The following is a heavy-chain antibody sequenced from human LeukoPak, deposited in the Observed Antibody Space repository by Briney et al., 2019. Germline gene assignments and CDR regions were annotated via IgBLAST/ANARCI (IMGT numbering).Heavy chain of an antibody. CDR1: GGSISSGIYY. Sequence: SETLSLTCTVSGGSISSGIYYWSWIRQPAGKGLEWIGRIYTSGSTNYKPSLKSRATISVDTSKNQFSLKLSSVTAADTAVYYCARTEWPAAGFSFDYWGQGTLVTVSS. V-gene: IGHV4-61*02. J-gene: IGHJ4*02. CDR3: ARTEWPAAGFSFDY. D-gene: IGHD6-13*01. CDR2: IYTSGST.